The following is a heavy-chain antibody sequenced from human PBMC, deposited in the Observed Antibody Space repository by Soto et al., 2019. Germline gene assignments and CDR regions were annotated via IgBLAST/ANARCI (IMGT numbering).Heavy chain of an antibody. V-gene: IGHV4-59*01. D-gene: IGHD2-21*01. Sequence: SETLSLTCTVSGGSISSYYWSWIRQPPGKGQEWIGYIYYSGSTNYNPSLKSRVTVSVDTSKNQFSLKLSSVTAADTAVYFCARDRGGDCFIVNFEHWGQGTLVTV. CDR2: IYYSGST. J-gene: IGHJ1*01. CDR1: GGSISSYY. CDR3: ARDRGGDCFIVNFEH.